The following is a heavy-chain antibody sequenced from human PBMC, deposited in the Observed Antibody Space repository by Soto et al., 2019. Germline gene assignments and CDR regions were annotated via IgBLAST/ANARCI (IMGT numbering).Heavy chain of an antibody. CDR1: GFPFSIYA. Sequence: PGGSLRLSCAASGFPFSIYAMHLVRQAPGKGLEWVAVISYDGSNKYYADSVKGRFTISRDNSKNTLYLQMNSLRAEDTAVYYCATGYGPEPFYYGMDVWCQGNAVTVSS. CDR2: ISYDGSNK. V-gene: IGHV3-30-3*01. CDR3: ATGYGPEPFYYGMDV. D-gene: IGHD4-17*01. J-gene: IGHJ6*02.